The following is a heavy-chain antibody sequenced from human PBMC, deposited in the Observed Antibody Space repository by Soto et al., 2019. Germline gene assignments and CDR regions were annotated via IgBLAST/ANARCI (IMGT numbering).Heavy chain of an antibody. V-gene: IGHV3-30*18. J-gene: IGHJ6*02. Sequence: PGGSLRLSCAASGFPFSSYGIHWVRQAPCKGLEWVAVISYDGINKYYADSVKRRFTISRDNSKNTLYLQMNSLRAEDTAVYYCAKRYQLLYHYDYGMDVWGQRTTVTVCS. CDR1: GFPFSSYG. CDR2: ISYDGINK. D-gene: IGHD2-2*01. CDR3: AKRYQLLYHYDYGMDV.